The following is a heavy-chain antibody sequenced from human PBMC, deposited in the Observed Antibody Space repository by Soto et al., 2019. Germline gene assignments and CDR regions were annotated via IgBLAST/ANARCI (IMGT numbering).Heavy chain of an antibody. V-gene: IGHV4-30-2*01. CDR3: TRGSAAPSSLLSFDT. CDR1: GSSMTTGGVR. D-gene: IGHD2-15*01. CDR2: FYHRAST. J-gene: IGHJ4*02. Sequence: SETLSLTCAASGSSMTTGGVRWAWLRQPPGGGREGVGPFYHRASTQYNPSLKGRVSISDDTSRSLFSLRLTSLTDADTAVYFCTRGSAAPSSLLSFDTWGQGTPVTVSS.